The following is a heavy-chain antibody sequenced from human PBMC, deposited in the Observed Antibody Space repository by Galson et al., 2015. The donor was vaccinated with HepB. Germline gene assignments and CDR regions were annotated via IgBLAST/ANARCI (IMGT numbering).Heavy chain of an antibody. J-gene: IGHJ4*02. CDR1: GGSFSGYY. CDR2: INHSGST. Sequence: SETLSLTCAVYGGSFSGYYWSWIRQPPGKGLEWIGEINHSGSTNYNPSLKSRVTISVDTSKNQFSLKLSSVTAADTAVYYCASLRLRTFDYWGQGTLVTVSS. D-gene: IGHD4-17*01. V-gene: IGHV4-34*01. CDR3: ASLRLRTFDY.